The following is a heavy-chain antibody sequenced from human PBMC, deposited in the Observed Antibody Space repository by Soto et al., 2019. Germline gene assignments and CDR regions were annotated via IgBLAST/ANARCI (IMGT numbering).Heavy chain of an antibody. Sequence: GKGLEWVAVISYDGSNKYYADSVKGRFTISRDNSKNTLYLQMNSLRAEDTAVFFFQAEDGRRVTVPVSAFLLNRSSDL. J-gene: IGHJ2*01. D-gene: IGHD3-16*02. CDR3: QAEDGRRVTVPVSAFLLNRSSDL. CDR2: ISYDGSNK. V-gene: IGHV3-30*03.